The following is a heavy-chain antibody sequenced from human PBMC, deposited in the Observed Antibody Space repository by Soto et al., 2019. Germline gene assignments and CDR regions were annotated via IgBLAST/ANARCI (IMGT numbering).Heavy chain of an antibody. D-gene: IGHD2-21*02. Sequence: QVQLQELGPGLVKPSQTLSLTCTVSGGSISSGGYYWSWIRQHPGKGLAWIGYIYYSGSTYYNPSLKSRVTISVDTSKNQFSLKLSSVTAADTAVYYCARDHCGDCYYFDYWGQGTLVTVSS. CDR1: GGSISSGGYY. V-gene: IGHV4-31*03. CDR3: ARDHCGDCYYFDY. CDR2: IYYSGST. J-gene: IGHJ4*02.